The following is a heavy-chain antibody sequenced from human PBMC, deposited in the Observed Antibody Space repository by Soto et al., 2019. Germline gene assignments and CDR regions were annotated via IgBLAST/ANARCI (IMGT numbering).Heavy chain of an antibody. CDR2: ISHDGNNK. V-gene: IGHV3-30*18. CDR1: GFAFSSDG. J-gene: IGHJ6*02. CDR3: AKDCRYGMDV. Sequence: PGGSLTLSCAASGFAFSSDGMHWVRQAPGKGLEWVAVISHDGNNKYYADSVKGRFTISRDNSKNTLFLQMSSLRAEDTAVYYCAKDCRYGMDVWGQGTTVTVSS.